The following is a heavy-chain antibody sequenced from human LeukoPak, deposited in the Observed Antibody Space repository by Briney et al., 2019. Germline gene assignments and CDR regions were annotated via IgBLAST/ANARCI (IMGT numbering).Heavy chain of an antibody. D-gene: IGHD5-12*01. CDR2: INSDGSST. V-gene: IGHV3-74*01. Sequence: GGSLRLSCAASGFTFSSYWMHWVRQAPGKGLVWVSRINSDGSSTSYADSVKGRFTISRDHAKNTLYLQMNSLRAEDMAVYYCARDRYSNWFDPSGQGNLVTVSS. CDR1: GFTFSSYW. J-gene: IGHJ5*02. CDR3: ARDRYSNWFDP.